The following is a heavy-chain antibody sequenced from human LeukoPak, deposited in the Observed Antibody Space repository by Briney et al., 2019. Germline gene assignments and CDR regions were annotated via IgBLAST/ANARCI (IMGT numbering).Heavy chain of an antibody. V-gene: IGHV5-51*01. CDR1: GYQFTTYW. Sequence: GESLKISFQGSGYQFTTYWIGWVRPMPGKGLEWMGIIYPGDSDTRYSPSFQGQVTISADKSISTAYLQWSRLKAPDTAMYYCARGGIPASGAGGADFDYWGQGTLVTVSS. CDR3: ARGGIPASGAGGADFDY. CDR2: IYPGDSDT. J-gene: IGHJ4*02. D-gene: IGHD6-13*01.